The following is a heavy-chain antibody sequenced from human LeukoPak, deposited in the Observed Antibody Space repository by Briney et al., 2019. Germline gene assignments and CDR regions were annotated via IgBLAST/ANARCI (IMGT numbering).Heavy chain of an antibody. J-gene: IGHJ4*03. CDR2: INPSGGST. CDR1: GYTFTSYY. Sequence: ASVKVSCKASGYTFTSYYMHWVRQAPGQGLEWMGIINPSGGSTSYAQKFQGRVTMTRDTSTSTVYMELSSLRSEDTAVYYCARDGLRYFDRYYFDYWGQGTTATVSS. D-gene: IGHD3-9*01. CDR3: ARDGLRYFDRYYFDY. V-gene: IGHV1-46*01.